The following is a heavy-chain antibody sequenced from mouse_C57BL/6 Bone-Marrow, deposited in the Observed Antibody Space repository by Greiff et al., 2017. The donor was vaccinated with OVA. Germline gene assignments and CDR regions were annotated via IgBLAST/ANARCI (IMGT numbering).Heavy chain of an antibody. Sequence: VQLVESGPGLVQPSQSLSITCTVSGFSLTSYGVHWVRQSPGKGLEWLGVIWSGGSTDYNAAFISRLSISKDNSKSQVFFKMNSLQADDTAIYYCARKNSVAWFAYWGQGTLVTVSA. J-gene: IGHJ3*01. CDR1: GFSLTSYG. CDR3: ARKNSVAWFAY. V-gene: IGHV2-2*01. CDR2: IWSGGST.